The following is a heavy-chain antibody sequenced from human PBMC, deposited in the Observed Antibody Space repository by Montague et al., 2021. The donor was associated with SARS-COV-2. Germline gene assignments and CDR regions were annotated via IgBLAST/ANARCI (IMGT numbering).Heavy chain of an antibody. CDR3: ARRRLREDYCDF. D-gene: IGHD4-17*01. CDR2: VYYSDYT. V-gene: IGHV4-39*01. J-gene: IGHJ4*02. Sequence: SETLSLTCTVSGDSVSSSDHYWGWIRQPPGKGLEWLGIVYYSDYTYYNPSVKGRVTISIDASKNQLSLKLNSLTATDTAIYHCARRRLREDYCDFWGQGTLLTVSS. CDR1: GDSVSSSDHY.